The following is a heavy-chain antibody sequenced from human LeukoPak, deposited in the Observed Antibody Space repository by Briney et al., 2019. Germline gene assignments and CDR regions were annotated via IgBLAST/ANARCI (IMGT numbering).Heavy chain of an antibody. CDR3: AREVAAAEGTINYYYGMDV. CDR1: GYTFTGYF. D-gene: IGHD6-13*01. J-gene: IGHJ6*02. V-gene: IGHV1-2*02. CDR2: INPNSGGT. Sequence: ASVMVSCKASGYTFTGYFMHWVRQAPGQGLEWMGWINPNSGGTNYAQKFQGSVTMTRDTSISTAYMELSRLRSDDTAVYYCAREVAAAEGTINYYYGMDVWGQGTTVTVSS.